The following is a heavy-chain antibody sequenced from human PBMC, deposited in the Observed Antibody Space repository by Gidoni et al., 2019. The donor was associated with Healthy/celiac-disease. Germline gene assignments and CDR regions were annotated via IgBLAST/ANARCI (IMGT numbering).Heavy chain of an antibody. Sequence: EVQLLESGGGLVQPGGSLRPSCAASGFTFSCYAMSWVRQAPGKGLEWVSAISGSGGSTYYADSVKGRFTISRDNSKNTLYLQMNSLRAEDTAVYYCAKVAVAGIKRDYFDYWGQGTLVTVSS. J-gene: IGHJ4*02. CDR2: ISGSGGST. CDR3: AKVAVAGIKRDYFDY. CDR1: GFTFSCYA. V-gene: IGHV3-23*01. D-gene: IGHD6-19*01.